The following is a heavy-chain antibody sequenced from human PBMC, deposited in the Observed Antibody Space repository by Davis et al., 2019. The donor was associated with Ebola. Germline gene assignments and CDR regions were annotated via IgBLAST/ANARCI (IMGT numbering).Heavy chain of an antibody. D-gene: IGHD3-3*01. CDR1: GFIFRNYA. CDR3: ARAVFHEVLDY. J-gene: IGHJ4*02. CDR2: VSHSQRET. V-gene: IGHV3-30*04. Sequence: GSLRLSCAASGFIFRNYAMHWVRQAPGKGLEWVAVVSHSQRETFYAESVKGRFTISRDNSENTLYLQMNSLTADDTAVYYCARAVFHEVLDYWGQGTPVTVSS.